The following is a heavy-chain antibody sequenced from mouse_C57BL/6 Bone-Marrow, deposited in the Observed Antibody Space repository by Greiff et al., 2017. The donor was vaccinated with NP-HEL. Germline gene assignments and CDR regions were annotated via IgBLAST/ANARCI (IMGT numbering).Heavy chain of an antibody. CDR2: IRNKANGYTT. V-gene: IGHV7-3*01. CDR1: GFTFTDYY. Sequence: EVMLVESGGGLVQPGGSLSLSCAASGFTFTDYYMSWVRQPPGKALEWLGFIRNKANGYTTESSASVKGRFTISRDNSQSILYLQMNALRAEDSATYYCARYGSSYNWFAYWGQGTLVTVSA. J-gene: IGHJ3*01. CDR3: ARYGSSYNWFAY. D-gene: IGHD1-1*01.